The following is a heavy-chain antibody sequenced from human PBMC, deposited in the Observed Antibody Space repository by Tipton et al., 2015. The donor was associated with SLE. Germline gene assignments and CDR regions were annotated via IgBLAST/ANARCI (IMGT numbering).Heavy chain of an antibody. CDR2: IKYDGAEK. J-gene: IGHJ4*02. V-gene: IGHV3-7*01. CDR3: ARYVRPNYYFDY. Sequence: GSLRLSCGGSGFSFTNSWMSWVRQAPGKGLEWVANIKYDGAEKYYVDSVKGRFTISRDNAKNALFLQMSSLRVEDTAVYYCARYVRPNYYFDYWGQGTTVRVAS. D-gene: IGHD3-10*02. CDR1: GFSFTNSW.